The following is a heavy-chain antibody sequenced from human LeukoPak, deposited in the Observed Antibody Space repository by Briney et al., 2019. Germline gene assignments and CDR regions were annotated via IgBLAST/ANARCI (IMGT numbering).Heavy chain of an antibody. J-gene: IGHJ4*02. CDR2: IIPSDGST. CDR3: ARGRVVTMVRGVIITYFDY. V-gene: IGHV1-46*01. CDR1: GYSFTRYF. Sequence: ASVKVSCKASGYSFTRYFIHWVRQAPGQGLEWMGIIIPSDGSTSYAQKFQGRVTMTRDTSTSTVYMELSSLRSEDTAVYYCARGRVVTMVRGVIITYFDYWGQGTLVTVSS. D-gene: IGHD3-10*01.